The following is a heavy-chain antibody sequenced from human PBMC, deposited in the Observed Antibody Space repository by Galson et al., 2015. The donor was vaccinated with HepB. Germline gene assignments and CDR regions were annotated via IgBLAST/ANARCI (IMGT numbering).Heavy chain of an antibody. CDR1: GFTFSSYS. D-gene: IGHD2-21*01. CDR2: ISSSSSYI. J-gene: IGHJ4*02. CDR3: ASSRDDVVPYSYYFDY. Sequence: SLRLSCAASGFTFSSYSMNWVRQAPGKGLEWVSSISSSSSYIYYADSVKGRFTISRDNAKNSLYLQMNSLRAEDTAVYYCASSRDDVVPYSYYFDYWGQGTLVTVSS. V-gene: IGHV3-21*01.